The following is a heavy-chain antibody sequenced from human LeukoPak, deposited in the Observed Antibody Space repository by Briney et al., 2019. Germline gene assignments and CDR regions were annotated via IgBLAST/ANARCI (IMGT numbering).Heavy chain of an antibody. CDR1: GFTFSSYA. Sequence: GGSLRLSCAASGFTFSSYAMHWVRQAPGKGLEWVAVISYDGSNKYYADSVKGRFTISRDNSKNTLYLQMNSLRAEDTAVYYCAKDSGGIVVVIHTLDYWGQGALVTVSS. V-gene: IGHV3-30*04. J-gene: IGHJ4*02. CDR3: AKDSGGIVVVIHTLDY. D-gene: IGHD3-22*01. CDR2: ISYDGSNK.